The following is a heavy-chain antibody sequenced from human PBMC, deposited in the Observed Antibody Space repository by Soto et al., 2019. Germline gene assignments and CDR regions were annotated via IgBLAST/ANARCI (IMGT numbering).Heavy chain of an antibody. CDR2: IYDSGGT. V-gene: IGHV4-59*01. Sequence: QVQLQESGPRLVKPSETLSLTCTVSGGSISHFYWSWIRQSPGKGLEWLGYIYDSGGTSYNPSLKIRVTMSMDTSKTQFSLNLSSVTAAYTAVYYCARYSIAARRGIDYWGQGTLVTVSS. CDR3: ARYSIAARRGIDY. J-gene: IGHJ4*02. CDR1: GGSISHFY. D-gene: IGHD6-6*01.